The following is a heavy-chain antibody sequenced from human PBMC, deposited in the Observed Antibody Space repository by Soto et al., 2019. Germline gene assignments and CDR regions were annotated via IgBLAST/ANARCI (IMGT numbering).Heavy chain of an antibody. CDR2: ITSTGGDT. J-gene: IGHJ6*02. CDR3: TKASSDRHHMDV. V-gene: IGHV3-23*01. CDR1: GFTFSNFV. Sequence: RRLSFATSGFTFSNFVMRWVRQTPGKGLEWVSTITSTGGDTYYTDSVKGRFTISRDNSKNTLYLQMSSLRAEDTALYYCTKASSDRHHMDVWGQGTTVTVSS.